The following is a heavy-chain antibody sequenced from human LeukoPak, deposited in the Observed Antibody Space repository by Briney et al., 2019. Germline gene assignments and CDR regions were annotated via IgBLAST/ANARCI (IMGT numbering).Heavy chain of an antibody. D-gene: IGHD2-2*01. J-gene: IGHJ5*02. CDR1: GYTFTSYY. V-gene: IGHV1-46*01. CDR2: INPSGGST. Sequence: ASVKVSCKASGYTFTSYYMHWVRQAPGQGLEWMGIINPSGGSTSYAQKFQGRVTMTRDTSTSTVYMELSSLRSEDTAVYYCARGGIPAAISNWFDPWGQGTLVTVSS. CDR3: ARGGIPAAISNWFDP.